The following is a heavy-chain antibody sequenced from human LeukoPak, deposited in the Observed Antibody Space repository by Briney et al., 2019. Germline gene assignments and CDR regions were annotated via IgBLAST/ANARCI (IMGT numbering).Heavy chain of an antibody. CDR2: IYYSGST. CDR1: GGPISSSSYY. J-gene: IGHJ4*02. Sequence: PSETLSLTCTVSGGPISSSSYYWGWIRQPPGKGLEWIGSIYYSGSTYYNPSLKSRVTISVDTSKNQFSLKLSSVTAADTAVYYCARRTYGSGSYSGDFDYWGQGTLVTVSS. D-gene: IGHD3-10*01. CDR3: ARRTYGSGSYSGDFDY. V-gene: IGHV4-39*01.